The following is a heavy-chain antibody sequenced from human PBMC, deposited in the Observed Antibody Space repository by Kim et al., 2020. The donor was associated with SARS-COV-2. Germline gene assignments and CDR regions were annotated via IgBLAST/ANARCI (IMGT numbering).Heavy chain of an antibody. CDR2: IVVGSGNT. CDR3: AAGRGQVDWLLYYDYYYYGMDV. CDR1: GFTFTSSA. Sequence: SVKVSCKASGFTFTSSAVQWVRQARGQRLEWIGWIVVGSGNTNYAQKFQERVTITRDMSTSTAYMELSSLRSEDTAVYYCAAGRGQVDWLLYYDYYYYGMDVWGQGTTVTVSS. D-gene: IGHD3-9*01. J-gene: IGHJ6*02. V-gene: IGHV1-58*01.